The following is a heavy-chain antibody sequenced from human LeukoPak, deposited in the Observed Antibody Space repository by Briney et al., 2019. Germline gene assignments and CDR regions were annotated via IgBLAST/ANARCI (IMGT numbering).Heavy chain of an antibody. CDR3: AFDIPHSFET. Sequence: PSETLSLTCTVSGGSVSSTLYYWGCIRQPPGKGLQWIGNIYSRGTTWYYPSLKSRVTISLDTSRNQFSLTLSSVTAADTAMYFCAFDIPHSFETWGRGTLVIVSS. V-gene: IGHV4-39*07. CDR1: GGSVSSTLYY. D-gene: IGHD3-9*01. CDR2: IYSRGTT. J-gene: IGHJ3*02.